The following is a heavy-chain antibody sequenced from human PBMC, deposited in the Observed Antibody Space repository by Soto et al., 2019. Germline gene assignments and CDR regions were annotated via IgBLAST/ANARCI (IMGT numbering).Heavy chain of an antibody. J-gene: IGHJ5*02. Sequence: QVQLVQSGAEVKKPGSSVKVSCKASGGTFSSYAISWVRQAPGQGLEWMGGIIPIFGTANYAQKFQGRVTITADESTSPAYMELRSLRSEDTAVYYCARSRFLEWLLSSYNWFDPWGQGTLVTVSS. CDR2: IIPIFGTA. V-gene: IGHV1-69*01. CDR1: GGTFSSYA. D-gene: IGHD3-3*01. CDR3: ARSRFLEWLLSSYNWFDP.